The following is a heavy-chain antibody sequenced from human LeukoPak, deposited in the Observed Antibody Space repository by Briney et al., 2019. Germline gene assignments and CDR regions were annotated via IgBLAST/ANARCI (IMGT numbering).Heavy chain of an antibody. J-gene: IGHJ4*02. Sequence: PGGSLRLSCAASGFTFDDYAMHWVRQAPGKGLEWVSLISGDSTYYADSVKGRFTISRDNSKNSLYLQMNSLRTEDIALYYCAKSRATDFDYWGQGTLVTVSS. D-gene: IGHD1-26*01. CDR1: GFTFDDYA. CDR2: ISGDST. CDR3: AKSRATDFDY. V-gene: IGHV3-43*02.